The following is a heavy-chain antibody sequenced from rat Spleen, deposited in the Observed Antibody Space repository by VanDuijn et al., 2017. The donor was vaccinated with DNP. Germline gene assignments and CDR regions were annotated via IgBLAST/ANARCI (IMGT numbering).Heavy chain of an antibody. CDR3: ARDSGIKAY. Sequence: QVQLKESGPGLVQPSQTLSLTCTVSGFSLTTYGVAWVRQPPGKGLEWIAAISSGGDTHYNSALKSRLSINRDISESQVFLKMNSVQTEDTAMYFYARDSGIKAYWGQGTLVTVSS. V-gene: IGHV2S12*01. CDR1: GFSLTTYG. CDR2: ISSGGDT. J-gene: IGHJ3*01. D-gene: IGHD1-11*01.